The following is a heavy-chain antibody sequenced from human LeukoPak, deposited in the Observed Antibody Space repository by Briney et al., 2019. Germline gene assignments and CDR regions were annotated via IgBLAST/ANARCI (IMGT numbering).Heavy chain of an antibody. V-gene: IGHV3-74*01. J-gene: IGHJ4*02. CDR1: GFTFSSYW. Sequence: GGSLRLSCAASGFTFSSYWMHWVRQTPGKGLVWVSRINSDGSSTNYADSVKGRFTISRDNAQNTLYLQMSSLRAVDTAVYYCAREDAPGGYYDSSGYYYEDYWGQGTLVTVSS. CDR3: AREDAPGGYYDSSGYYYEDY. CDR2: INSDGSST. D-gene: IGHD3-22*01.